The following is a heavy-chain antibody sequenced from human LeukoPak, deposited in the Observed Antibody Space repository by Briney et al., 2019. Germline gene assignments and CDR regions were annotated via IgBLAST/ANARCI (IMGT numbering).Heavy chain of an antibody. CDR1: GVSLSSYY. D-gene: IGHD2-2*01. Sequence: SETLSLTCTVSGVSLSSYYWSWIRQPAGKGLEWIGRIHSSGSANYSPSLTSRVTMSVDTSNNHFSQNLTSVTAADTAIYYCASDCSSSRCYDSWGQGILVTVSS. J-gene: IGHJ4*02. CDR3: ASDCSSSRCYDS. CDR2: IHSSGSA. V-gene: IGHV4-4*07.